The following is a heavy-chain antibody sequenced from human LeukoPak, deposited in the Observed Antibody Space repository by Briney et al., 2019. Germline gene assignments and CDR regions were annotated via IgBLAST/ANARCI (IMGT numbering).Heavy chain of an antibody. V-gene: IGHV1-2*02. J-gene: IGHJ5*02. D-gene: IGHD6-13*01. Sequence: ASVKLSCKASGYTFTGYYMHWVRQPPGQGLEWMGWINPNSGGTNYAQKFQGRVTMTRDTSISTAYMELSSLRSEDTAVYYCARREEAAAGTPFDPWGQGTLVTVSS. CDR1: GYTFTGYY. CDR3: ARREEAAAGTPFDP. CDR2: INPNSGGT.